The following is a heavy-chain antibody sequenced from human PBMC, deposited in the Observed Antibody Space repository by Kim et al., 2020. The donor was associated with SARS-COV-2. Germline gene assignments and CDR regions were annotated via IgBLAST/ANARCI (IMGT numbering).Heavy chain of an antibody. D-gene: IGHD3-10*01. Sequence: GGSLRLSCGASGFTFNNYAMLWVRQAPGKGLEWVAVISYDGSIKYYEDFVKGEFTVSRDSYKNNLYLQMRSLRSEETALYYCGKSSGFFWFGEGLNVFD. J-gene: IGHJ3*01. CDR3: GKSSGFFWFGEGLNVFD. CDR2: ISYDGSIK. CDR1: GFTFNNYA. V-gene: IGHV3-30*18.